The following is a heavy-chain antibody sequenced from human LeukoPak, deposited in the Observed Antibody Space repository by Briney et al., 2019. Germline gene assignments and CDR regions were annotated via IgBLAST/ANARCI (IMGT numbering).Heavy chain of an antibody. CDR3: AQSAIKRGYSYGYYY. V-gene: IGHV3-30-3*01. J-gene: IGHJ4*02. D-gene: IGHD5-18*01. CDR2: ISYDGSNK. Sequence: GGSLRLSCAASGFTFSSYAMHWVRQAPGKGLEWVAVISYDGSNKYYADSVKGRFTISRDNSKNTLYLQMNSLRAEDTAVYHCAQSAIKRGYSYGYYYWGQGTLVTVSS. CDR1: GFTFSSYA.